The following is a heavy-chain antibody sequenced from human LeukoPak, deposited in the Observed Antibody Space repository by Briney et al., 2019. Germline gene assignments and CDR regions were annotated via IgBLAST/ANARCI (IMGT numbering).Heavy chain of an antibody. Sequence: SPSETLSLTCTVSGGSISSSSYYWGWIRQPPGKGLEWIGSIYYSGSTYYNPSLKSRVTISVDTSKNQFSLKLSSVTAADTAVYYCARAHSSGWKDYFDYWGQGTLVTVTS. V-gene: IGHV4-39*07. J-gene: IGHJ4*02. CDR3: ARAHSSGWKDYFDY. CDR2: IYYSGST. D-gene: IGHD6-19*01. CDR1: GGSISSSSYY.